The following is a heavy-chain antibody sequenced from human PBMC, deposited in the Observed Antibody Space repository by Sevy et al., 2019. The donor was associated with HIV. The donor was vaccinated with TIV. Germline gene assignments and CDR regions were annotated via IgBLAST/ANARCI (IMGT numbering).Heavy chain of an antibody. D-gene: IGHD3-10*01. CDR3: ARGARYYGSGSSLYMDV. CDR2: ISSNGGST. Sequence: GGSLRLSCAASGFTFSSYAMHWVRQAPGKGLEYVSAISSNGGSTYYADSVKGRFTISRDNSKNTLYLQMGSLRAEDMAVYYCARGARYYGSGSSLYMDVWGKGTTVTVSS. V-gene: IGHV3-64*02. J-gene: IGHJ6*03. CDR1: GFTFSSYA.